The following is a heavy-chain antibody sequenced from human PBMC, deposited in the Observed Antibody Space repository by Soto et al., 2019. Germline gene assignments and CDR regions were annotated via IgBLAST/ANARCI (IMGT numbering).Heavy chain of an antibody. CDR2: IYYSGST. CDR3: AREPNAPKRFLAWS. J-gene: IGHJ5*02. D-gene: IGHD3-3*01. V-gene: IGHV4-31*03. Sequence: SETLSLTCTVSGGSISSGGYYWSWIRQHLGKGLEWIGYIYYSGSTYYNPSLKSRVTISVDTSKNQFSLKLSSVTAADTAVYYCAREPNAPKRFLAWSWGQGTLVTVSS. CDR1: GGSISSGGYY.